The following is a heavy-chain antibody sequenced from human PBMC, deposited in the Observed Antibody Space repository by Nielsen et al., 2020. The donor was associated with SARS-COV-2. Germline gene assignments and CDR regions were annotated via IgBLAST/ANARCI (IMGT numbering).Heavy chain of an antibody. D-gene: IGHD6-6*01. CDR1: GFTFSSYS. V-gene: IGHV3-21*01. Sequence: GGSLRLSCAASGFTFSSYSMNWVRRAPGKGLEWVSSISSSSSYIYYADSVKGRFTISRDNAKNSLYLQMNSLRAEDTAVYYCARDRFGIAARPGGYGMDVWGQGTTVTVSS. J-gene: IGHJ6*02. CDR3: ARDRFGIAARPGGYGMDV. CDR2: ISSSSSYI.